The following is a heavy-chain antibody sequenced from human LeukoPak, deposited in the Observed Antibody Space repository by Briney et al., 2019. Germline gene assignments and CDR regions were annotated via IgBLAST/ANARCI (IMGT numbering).Heavy chain of an antibody. D-gene: IGHD3-22*01. CDR2: ISSSGSTI. CDR1: GFTFSSYE. CDR3: ASPMGSSGYGWDY. Sequence: PGGSLRLSCAASGFTFSSYEMNWVRQAPGKGLEWVSYISSSGSTIYYADSVKGRFTISRDNAKNSLYLQMNSLRAEDTAVYYCASPMGSSGYGWDYWGQGTLVTVSS. V-gene: IGHV3-48*03. J-gene: IGHJ4*02.